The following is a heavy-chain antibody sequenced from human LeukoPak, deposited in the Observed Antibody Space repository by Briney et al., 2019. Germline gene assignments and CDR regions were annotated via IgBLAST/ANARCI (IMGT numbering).Heavy chain of an antibody. CDR1: GGSFSGYY. V-gene: IGHV4-34*01. CDR2: INHSGST. Sequence: SETLSLTCAVYGGSFSGYYWSWIRQPPGEGLEWIGEINHSGSTNYNPSLKSRVTISVDTSKNQFSLKLSSVTAADAAVYYCARDPYYYDSSVYHGGFDSWGQGTLVTVSS. J-gene: IGHJ4*02. CDR3: ARDPYYYDSSVYHGGFDS. D-gene: IGHD3-22*01.